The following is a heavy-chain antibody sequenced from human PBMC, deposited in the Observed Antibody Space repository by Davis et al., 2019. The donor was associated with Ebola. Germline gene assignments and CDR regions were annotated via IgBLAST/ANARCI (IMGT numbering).Heavy chain of an antibody. CDR2: INPSGGST. CDR1: GYTFTSYY. J-gene: IGHJ6*03. CDR3: AAFKYYDFPNPYYMDV. Sequence: ASVKVSCKASGYTFTSYYMHWVRQAPGQGLEWMGIINPSGGSTSYAQKFQGRVTITRDMSTSTAYMELSSLRSEDTAVYYCAAFKYYDFPNPYYMDVWGKGTTVTVSS. D-gene: IGHD3-3*01. V-gene: IGHV1-46*01.